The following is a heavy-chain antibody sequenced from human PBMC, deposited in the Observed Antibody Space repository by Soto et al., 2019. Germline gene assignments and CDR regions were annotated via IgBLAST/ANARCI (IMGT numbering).Heavy chain of an antibody. Sequence: QVQLQQWGAGLLKPSETLSLTCAVYGGSFSGYYWSWIRQPPGKGLEWIGEINHSGSTNYNPSLKSRVTISVDTSKNQFSLKLSSVTAADTAVYYCARGVAQYYYYGMDVWGQGTTVTVSS. J-gene: IGHJ6*02. CDR1: GGSFSGYY. V-gene: IGHV4-34*01. CDR3: ARGVAQYYYYGMDV. D-gene: IGHD2-15*01. CDR2: INHSGST.